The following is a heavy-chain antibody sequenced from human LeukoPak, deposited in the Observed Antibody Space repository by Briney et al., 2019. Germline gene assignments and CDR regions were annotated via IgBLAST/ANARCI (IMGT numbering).Heavy chain of an antibody. J-gene: IGHJ3*02. V-gene: IGHV3-11*04. D-gene: IGHD3-22*01. Sequence: GGSLRLSCAASGFTFSDYYMSWIRQAPGKGLEWVSYISSSGSTIYYADSVKGRFTISRDNAKNSLYLQMNSLRAEDTAVYYCATDSSGYYSNAFDIWGQGTMVTVSS. CDR2: ISSSGSTI. CDR3: ATDSSGYYSNAFDI. CDR1: GFTFSDYY.